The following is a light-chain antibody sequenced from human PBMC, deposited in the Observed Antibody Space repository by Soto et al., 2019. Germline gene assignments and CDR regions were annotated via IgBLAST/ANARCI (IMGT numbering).Light chain of an antibody. J-gene: IGKJ2*01. V-gene: IGKV1-5*03. Sequence: DIQMTQSPSTLSASVGDRVTITCRASQSISTWLAWYQQKPGRAPKVLIYKASTLDSGVPSRFSGSGSGTEFTLTISSLQPDDSATYDCQYYNSRFGQGTKVEI. CDR3: QYYNSR. CDR2: KAS. CDR1: QSISTW.